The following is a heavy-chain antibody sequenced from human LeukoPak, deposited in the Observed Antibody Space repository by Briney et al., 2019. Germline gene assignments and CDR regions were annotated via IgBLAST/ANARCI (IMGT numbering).Heavy chain of an antibody. CDR3: AKVFLYYYDSSGYTAPYYFDY. D-gene: IGHD3-22*01. V-gene: IGHV3-23*01. Sequence: GGSLRLSCAASGFTFSSYAMSWVRQAPGKGLEWVSAISGSGGSSYYADSVKGRFTISRDNSKNTLYIQMNSLRAEYTAVYYCAKVFLYYYDSSGYTAPYYFDYWAREPWSPSPQ. J-gene: IGHJ4*02. CDR1: GFTFSSYA. CDR2: ISGSGGSS.